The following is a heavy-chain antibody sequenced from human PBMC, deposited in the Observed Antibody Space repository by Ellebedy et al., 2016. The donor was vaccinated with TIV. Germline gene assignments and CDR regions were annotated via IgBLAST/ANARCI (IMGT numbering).Heavy chain of an antibody. CDR1: GYSFTSYW. CDR3: ARLGVEGATTGDY. V-gene: IGHV5-10-1*01. J-gene: IGHJ4*02. Sequence: GESLKISXKGSGYSFTSYWIGWVRQMPGKGLEWMGRIDPSDSYTNYSPSFQGHVTLSADKSISTAYLQWSSLKASDTAIYYCARLGVEGATTGDYWGQGTLVTVSS. D-gene: IGHD1-26*01. CDR2: IDPSDSYT.